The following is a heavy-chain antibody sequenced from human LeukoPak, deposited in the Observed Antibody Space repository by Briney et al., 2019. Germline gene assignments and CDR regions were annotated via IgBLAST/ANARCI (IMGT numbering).Heavy chain of an antibody. CDR2: SHYSGNG. CDR1: GDSITSYS. Sequence: SETLSLTCTVSGDSITSYSWSWIRQPPGKALQWIGFSHYSGNGNYNPPLKSRVTMSVDMSRNQVSLRLSSVTAADTAVYYCARDRGYYGSVSYSTYYYYGMDVWGQGTTVTVSS. V-gene: IGHV4-59*01. CDR3: ARDRGYYGSVSYSTYYYYGMDV. J-gene: IGHJ6*02. D-gene: IGHD3-10*01.